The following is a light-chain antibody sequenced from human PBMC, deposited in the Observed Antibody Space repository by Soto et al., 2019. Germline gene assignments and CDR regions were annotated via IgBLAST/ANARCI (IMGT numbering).Light chain of an antibody. CDR1: RSINTW. CDR2: KAS. J-gene: IGKJ5*01. Sequence: DIQLTHSPSTLSASVVATITITCGASRSINTWLAWYQQRPGKAPKXLIYKASSLEGGVPSRFSGSGSGTDFTLTISSLEPEDFAVYYCQQRSNWPLTFGQGTRLEI. V-gene: IGKV1-5*03. CDR3: QQRSNWPLT.